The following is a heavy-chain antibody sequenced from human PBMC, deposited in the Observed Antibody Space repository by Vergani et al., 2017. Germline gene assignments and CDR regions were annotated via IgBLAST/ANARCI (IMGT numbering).Heavy chain of an antibody. J-gene: IGHJ4*02. CDR3: ARRSSGWYPFDY. D-gene: IGHD6-19*01. V-gene: IGHV4-39*01. CDR2: IYYSGST. Sequence: QLQLQESGPGLVKPSETLSLTCTVSGGSISSSSYYWGWIRQPPGKGLEWIGSIYYSGSTYYNPSLKSRVTISVDTSKNQFSLKLSSVTAADTAVYYCARRSSGWYPFDYWGQGTLVTVSS. CDR1: GGSISSSSYY.